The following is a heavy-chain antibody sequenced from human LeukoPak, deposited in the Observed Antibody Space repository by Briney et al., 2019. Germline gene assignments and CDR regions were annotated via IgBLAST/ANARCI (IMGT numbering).Heavy chain of an antibody. D-gene: IGHD3-10*01. V-gene: IGHV5-51*01. J-gene: IGHJ4*02. Sequence: GESLKISCKASGYSFTNYWIGWVRQKPEKGLEWMGIIFPGDSDTKYSPSFQGQVSLSADQSITSAYLQWDSLKASDSAMYYCARHQRWSYHFDYWGQGTLVTVSA. CDR1: GYSFTNYW. CDR2: IFPGDSDT. CDR3: ARHQRWSYHFDY.